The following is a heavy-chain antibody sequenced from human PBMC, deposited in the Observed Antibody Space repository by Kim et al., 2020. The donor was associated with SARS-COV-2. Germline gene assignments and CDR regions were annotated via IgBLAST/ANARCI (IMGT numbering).Heavy chain of an antibody. J-gene: IGHJ4*01. CDR1: GFTFDDYA. Sequence: GGSLRLSCAASGFTFDDYAMHWVRQAPGKGLEWVSGISWNSGSIGYADSVKGRFTISRDNAKNSLYLQMNSLRAEDTALYYCAKDGQRRLDCNDYLDYWG. D-gene: IGHD3-9*01. CDR2: ISWNSGSI. CDR3: AKDGQRRLDCNDYLDY. V-gene: IGHV3-9*01.